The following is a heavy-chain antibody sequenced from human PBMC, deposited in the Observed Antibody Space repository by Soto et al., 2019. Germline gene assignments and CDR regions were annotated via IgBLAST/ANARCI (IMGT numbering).Heavy chain of an antibody. D-gene: IGHD3-22*01. CDR1: GFTFSSYA. V-gene: IGHV3-23*01. J-gene: IGHJ4*02. Sequence: GGSLRLSCAASGFTFSSYAMSWVRQAPGKGLEWVSAISGGGGSTYYADSVKGRFTISRDNSKNTLYLQMNSLRAEDTAVYYCAKDLGDYYGSSGYYPASSFDYWGQGTLVTVS. CDR2: ISGGGGST. CDR3: AKDLGDYYGSSGYYPASSFDY.